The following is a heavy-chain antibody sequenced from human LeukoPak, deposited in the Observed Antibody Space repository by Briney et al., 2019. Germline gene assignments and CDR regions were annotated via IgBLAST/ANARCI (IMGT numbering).Heavy chain of an antibody. CDR1: GFTLRSHW. D-gene: IGHD3-16*02. CDR2: INSDGSST. V-gene: IGHV3-74*01. J-gene: IGHJ3*02. CDR3: VRNSEEYVRGSYRYADAFDI. Sequence: PGGSLRLSCVASGFTLRSHWMHWVRQAPGKGLMWVSRINSDGSSTDYADSVKGRFSLSRDNAKNTLFLQMSSLRGEDTAVYYCVRNSEEYVRGSYRYADAFDIWGQGTMVTVTS.